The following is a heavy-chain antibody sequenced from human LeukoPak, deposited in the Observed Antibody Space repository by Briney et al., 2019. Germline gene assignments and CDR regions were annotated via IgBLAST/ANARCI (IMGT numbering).Heavy chain of an antibody. J-gene: IGHJ4*02. CDR1: GYSFTSYW. CDR3: ATYYDYVWGSYRYFDY. D-gene: IGHD3-16*02. V-gene: IGHV5-51*01. CDR2: IFPGDSDT. Sequence: GESLKISCKGSGYSFTSYWIGWVRQMPGKGLEWMGIIFPGDSDTRYSPSFQGQGTISADKSISTAYLQWSSLKASDTAMYYCATYYDYVWGSYRYFDYWGQGTLVTVSS.